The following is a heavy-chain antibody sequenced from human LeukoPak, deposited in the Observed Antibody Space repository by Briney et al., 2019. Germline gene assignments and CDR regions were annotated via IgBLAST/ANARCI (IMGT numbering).Heavy chain of an antibody. J-gene: IGHJ4*02. CDR2: ISSSGGST. CDR3: AIESGIVPFDY. D-gene: IGHD3-10*01. CDR1: GFTFSSYA. V-gene: IGHV3-64*01. Sequence: GGPLRLSCAASGFTFSSYAMHWVRHAPGKGLEYVSAISSSGGSTYYANAVNGRFTSSRDNSNNTLYLQMGSLRDEDMAVYYCAIESGIVPFDYWGQGTLVTVSS.